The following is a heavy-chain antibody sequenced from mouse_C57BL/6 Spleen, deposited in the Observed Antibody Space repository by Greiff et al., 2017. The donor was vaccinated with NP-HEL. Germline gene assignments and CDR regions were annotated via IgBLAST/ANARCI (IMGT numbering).Heavy chain of an antibody. V-gene: IGHV14-3*01. CDR3: ASCYYGNYDAMDY. CDR2: IDPATGNT. Sequence: VQLQQSVAELVRPGASVKLSCTASGFNIKNTYMHWVKQRPEQGLEWIGRIDPATGNTKYAPKFQGKATLTADTSSNTAYLQLSSLTSEDTAIYYCASCYYGNYDAMDYWGQGTSVTVSS. D-gene: IGHD2-1*01. CDR1: GFNIKNTY. J-gene: IGHJ4*01.